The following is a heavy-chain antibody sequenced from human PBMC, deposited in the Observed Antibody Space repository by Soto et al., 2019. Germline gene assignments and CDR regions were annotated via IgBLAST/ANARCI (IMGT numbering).Heavy chain of an antibody. J-gene: IGHJ4*01. V-gene: IGHV3-48*02. D-gene: IGHD5-18*01. CDR1: GFTFSDYW. Sequence: GGSLRLSCAVSGFTFSDYWMNWVRQAPGKGLEWLAYITIRTGNIVYADSVRGRFTISADNAENSVFLQMNSLRDEDTAVYFCVRDRDLDRDMVHADLWGQGTLVTVSS. CDR3: VRDRDLDRDMVHADL. CDR2: ITIRTGNI.